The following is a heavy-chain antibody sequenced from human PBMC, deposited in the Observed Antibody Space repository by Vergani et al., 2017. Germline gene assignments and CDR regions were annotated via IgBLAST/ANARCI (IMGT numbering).Heavy chain of an antibody. CDR1: GFPFSSYS. V-gene: IGHV3-21*02. CDR3: ASTTGTTDAFDI. D-gene: IGHD1-1*01. CDR2: ISSSSSYI. Sequence: VQLVESGGGVVQPGESLRLSCAASGFPFSSYSMNWVRQAPGKGLEWVSSISSSSSYIYYADSVKGRFTISRDNAKNSLYLQMNSLRAEDTAVYYCASTTGTTDAFDIWGQGTMVTVSS. J-gene: IGHJ3*02.